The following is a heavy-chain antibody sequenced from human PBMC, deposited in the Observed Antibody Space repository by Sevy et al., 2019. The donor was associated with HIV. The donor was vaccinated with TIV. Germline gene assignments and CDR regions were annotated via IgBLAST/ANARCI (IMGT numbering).Heavy chain of an antibody. Sequence: GGSLRLSCAASGLSFRSYELNWVRQAPGKGLQWISYISTGGGTIFYADSVKGRFTISRDNAKNSVFLQMKSLRAEDTAVYFCATSRRDYYNYYFDYWGHGTLVTVSS. J-gene: IGHJ4*01. CDR2: ISTGGGTI. CDR1: GLSFRSYE. CDR3: ATSRRDYYNYYFDY. V-gene: IGHV3-48*03. D-gene: IGHD3-22*01.